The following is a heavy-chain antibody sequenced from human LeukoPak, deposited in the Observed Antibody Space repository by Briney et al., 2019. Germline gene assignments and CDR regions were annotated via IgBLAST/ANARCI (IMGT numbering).Heavy chain of an antibody. CDR2: ISGSGGST. J-gene: IGHJ4*02. CDR1: GFTFSSYA. CDR3: AKPGYDSSGYRS. V-gene: IGHV3-23*01. D-gene: IGHD3-22*01. Sequence: GGSLRLSCAASGFTFSSYAMSWVRQAPGKGLEWVSAISGSGGSTYYAGSVKGRFTISRDNSKNTLYLQMNSLRAEDTAVYYCAKPGYDSSGYRSWGQGTLVTVSS.